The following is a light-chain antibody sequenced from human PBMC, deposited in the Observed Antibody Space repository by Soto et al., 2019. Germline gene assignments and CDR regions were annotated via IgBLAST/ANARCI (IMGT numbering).Light chain of an antibody. J-gene: IGKJ1*01. V-gene: IGKV1-5*03. CDR1: QTISSW. CDR3: QHYNSYSEG. Sequence: IQMTPSPSTLAGSVGGRVPITWRASQTISSWLAWYQQKPGKAPKLLIYKASTLKSGVPSRFSGSGSGTEFTLTISSLQPDDFAPYYCQHYNSYSEGFGQGTKVDIK. CDR2: KAS.